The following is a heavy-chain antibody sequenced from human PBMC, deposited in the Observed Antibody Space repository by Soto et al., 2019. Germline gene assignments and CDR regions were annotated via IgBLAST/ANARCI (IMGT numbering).Heavy chain of an antibody. CDR3: ARAGARGAFDI. J-gene: IGHJ3*02. CDR2: IGTAGDT. D-gene: IGHD3-10*01. CDR1: GFTFSSYD. V-gene: IGHV3-13*01. Sequence: GGSLRLSCAASGFTFSSYDMHWVRQATGKGLEWVSAIGTAGDTYYPGSVKGRFTISRENAKNSLYLQMNSLRAGDTAVYYCARAGARGAFDIWGQGXMVTVSS.